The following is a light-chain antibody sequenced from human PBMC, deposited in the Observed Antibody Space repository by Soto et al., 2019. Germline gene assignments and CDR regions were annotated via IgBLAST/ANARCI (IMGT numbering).Light chain of an antibody. CDR2: DAS. V-gene: IGKV1-5*01. J-gene: IGKJ3*01. CDR1: HSISNW. CDR3: QQYNTYPFT. Sequence: DIQMTPSPSTLSASVGDRVTITCRASHSISNWLAWYQQKPGKAPKLLIYDASNLERGVPSRFSGSGSGKEFTLTISSLQPDYFATYYCQQYNTYPFTFAPGTKVDI.